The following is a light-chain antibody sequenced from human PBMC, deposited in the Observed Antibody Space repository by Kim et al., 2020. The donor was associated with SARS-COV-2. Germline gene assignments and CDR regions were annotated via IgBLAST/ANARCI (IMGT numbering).Light chain of an antibody. J-gene: IGKJ4*01. V-gene: IGKV3-15*01. CDR2: DAS. CDR3: QQYNNWPPVT. Sequence: SPGEDAPLTCLASESVKNKLAWYQQKPGQAPSLLISDASIRATGIPSRFTGSGSGTEFTLTISSLQSEDIAVYYCQQYNNWPPVTFGGGTKVDIK. CDR1: ESVKNK.